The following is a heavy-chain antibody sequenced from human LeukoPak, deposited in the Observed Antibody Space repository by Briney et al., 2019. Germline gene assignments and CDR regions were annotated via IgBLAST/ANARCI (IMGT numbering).Heavy chain of an antibody. Sequence: PSETLSLTCVVSGYSISNDYYWGWIRQPPGKGLEWIGSVYHTGSPYYNPSLKIRVTISVDTSKNQLSLKLRSVTAADTAVYYCARGGIVVAVHFDFWGKGSLVTVSS. CDR1: GYSISNDYY. CDR2: VYHTGSP. V-gene: IGHV4-38-2*01. D-gene: IGHD2-15*01. CDR3: ARGGIVVAVHFDF. J-gene: IGHJ4*02.